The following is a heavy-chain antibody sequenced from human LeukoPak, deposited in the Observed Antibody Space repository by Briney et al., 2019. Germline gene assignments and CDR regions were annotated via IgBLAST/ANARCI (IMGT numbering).Heavy chain of an antibody. V-gene: IGHV1-18*01. Sequence: ASVKVSCKASGYTFTSYGISWARQAPGQGLEWMGWISAYNGNTNYAQKLQGRVTMTTDTSTSTAYMELRSLRSDDTAVYYCAREYCSSTSCYTIDPWGQGTLVTVSS. CDR1: GYTFTSYG. CDR2: ISAYNGNT. J-gene: IGHJ5*02. D-gene: IGHD2-2*02. CDR3: AREYCSSTSCYTIDP.